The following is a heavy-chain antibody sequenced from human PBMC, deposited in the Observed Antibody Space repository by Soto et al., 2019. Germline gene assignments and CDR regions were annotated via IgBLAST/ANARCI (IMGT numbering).Heavy chain of an antibody. Sequence: XVRVYCNASGNACSSCETNCVRHTTGQGLEWMGGIIPIFGTANYAQRFQGRVTITADESTSTAYMELSSLRSEDTAVYYCARGVEMATIWFDPWGQGTLVTVSA. CDR1: GNACSSCE. V-gene: IGHV1-69*13. CDR2: IIPIFGTA. J-gene: IGHJ5*02. CDR3: ARGVEMATIWFDP. D-gene: IGHD5-12*01.